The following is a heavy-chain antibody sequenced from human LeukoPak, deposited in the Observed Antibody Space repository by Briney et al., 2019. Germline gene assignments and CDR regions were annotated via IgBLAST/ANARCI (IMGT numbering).Heavy chain of an antibody. V-gene: IGHV4-31*03. CDR2: IYYSGST. J-gene: IGHJ6*04. CDR3: ASGDCSSTSCYGNYYGMDV. CDR1: GGSISSGGYY. D-gene: IGHD2-2*01. Sequence: SQTLSLTCTVSGGSISSGGYYWSWIRQHPGKGLEWIGYIYYSGSTYYNPTLKSRVTISVDTSKNQFSLKLSSVTAADTAVYYCASGDCSSTSCYGNYYGMDVWGKGTTVTVSS.